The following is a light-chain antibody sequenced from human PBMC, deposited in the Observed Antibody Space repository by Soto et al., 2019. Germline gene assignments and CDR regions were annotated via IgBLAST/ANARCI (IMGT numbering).Light chain of an antibody. CDR2: SAS. V-gene: IGKV3-20*01. J-gene: IGKJ4*01. CDR1: QTFSSTY. CDR3: QQYGSSPLT. Sequence: ETVLTQSPDTLSLSPGETATLSCRASQTFSSTYLAWYQQKPGHPPRLLIYSASTRATGIPDRFSGSGSGTGYTLTISRLEPEDFAVYYCQQYGSSPLTFGGGTRVEIK.